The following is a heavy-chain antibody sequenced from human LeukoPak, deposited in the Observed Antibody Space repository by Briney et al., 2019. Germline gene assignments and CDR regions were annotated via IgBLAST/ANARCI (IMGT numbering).Heavy chain of an antibody. CDR3: ARFYYYGSGSPFYFDY. CDR2: IIPIFGTA. V-gene: IGHV1-69*05. Sequence: ASVKVSCKASGGTFSSYAISWVRQAPGQGLEWMGGIIPIFGTANYAQKFQGRVTITTDESTSTAYMELSSLRSEDTAVYYCARFYYYGSGSPFYFDYWGQGTLVTVSS. J-gene: IGHJ4*02. CDR1: GGTFSSYA. D-gene: IGHD3-10*01.